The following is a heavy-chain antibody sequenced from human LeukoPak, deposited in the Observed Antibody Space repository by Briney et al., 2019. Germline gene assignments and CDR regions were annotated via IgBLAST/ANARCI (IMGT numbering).Heavy chain of an antibody. V-gene: IGHV1-18*01. CDR1: GYTFTSYG. CDR3: ARCMVRGVISMGPFDY. D-gene: IGHD3-10*01. Sequence: ASVKVSCKASGYTFTSYGISWVRQAPGQGLEWMGWISAYNGNTNYAQKLQGRVTMTTDTSTSTAYMELSSLRSEDTAVYYCARCMVRGVISMGPFDYWGQGTLVTVSS. J-gene: IGHJ4*02. CDR2: ISAYNGNT.